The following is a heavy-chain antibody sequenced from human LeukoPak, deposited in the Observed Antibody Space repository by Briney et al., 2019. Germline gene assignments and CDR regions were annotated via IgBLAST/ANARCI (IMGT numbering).Heavy chain of an antibody. CDR2: ISYDGGNK. Sequence: GGSLRLSCAASGFTFSSYGMHWVRQAPGKGLEWVAVISYDGGNKYYADSVKGRFTISRDNSKNTLYLQMNSLRAEDTAVYYCAKDIHDSSGYPRYYYYYYGMDVWGQGTTVTVSS. CDR1: GFTFSSYG. J-gene: IGHJ6*02. D-gene: IGHD3-22*01. CDR3: AKDIHDSSGYPRYYYYYYGMDV. V-gene: IGHV3-30*18.